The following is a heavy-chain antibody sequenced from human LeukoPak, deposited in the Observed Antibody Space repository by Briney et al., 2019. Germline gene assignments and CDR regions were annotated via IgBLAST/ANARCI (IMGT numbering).Heavy chain of an antibody. V-gene: IGHV4-59*10. J-gene: IGHJ4*02. D-gene: IGHD2-2*01. CDR1: GGSFSGYY. Sequence: SETLSLTCAVYGGSFSGYYWSWIRQPPGKGLEWIGRIYTGGSTNYNPSLKSRVTLSIETPKNQFSLELTSVTAADTAVYYCARAPTAYCLSTNCQPYFDYWGQGILVTVSS. CDR3: ARAPTAYCLSTNCQPYFDY. CDR2: IYTGGST.